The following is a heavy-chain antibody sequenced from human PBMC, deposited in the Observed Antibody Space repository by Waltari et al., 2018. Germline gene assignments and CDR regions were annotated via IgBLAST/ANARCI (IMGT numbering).Heavy chain of an antibody. J-gene: IGHJ4*02. D-gene: IGHD5-12*01. CDR2: IIPIFGTA. CDR3: ASRHWLQRRGYYFDY. CDR1: GGTFSSYA. Sequence: QVQLVQSGAEVKKPGSSVKVSCKASGGTFSSYAIRWLRQAPGQGLEWMGGIIPIFGTANYAQKFQGRVTITTDESTSTAYMELSSLRSEDTAVYYCASRHWLQRRGYYFDYWGQGTLVTVSS. V-gene: IGHV1-69*05.